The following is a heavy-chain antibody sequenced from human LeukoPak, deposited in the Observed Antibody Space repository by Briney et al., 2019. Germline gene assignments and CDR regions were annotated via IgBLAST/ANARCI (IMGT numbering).Heavy chain of an antibody. D-gene: IGHD3-3*01. CDR2: ISSSGSTI. CDR3: ARAGYDFWSGYYTRFDY. Sequence: GGSLRLSCAASGFTFSSYAMSWVRQAPGKGLEWVSYISSSGSTIYYADSVKGRFTISRDNAKNSLYLQMNSLRAEDTAVYYCARAGYDFWSGYYTRFDYWGQGTLVTVSS. J-gene: IGHJ4*02. CDR1: GFTFSSYA. V-gene: IGHV3-48*03.